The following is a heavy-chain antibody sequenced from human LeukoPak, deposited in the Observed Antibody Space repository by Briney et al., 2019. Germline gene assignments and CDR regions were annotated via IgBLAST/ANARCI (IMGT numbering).Heavy chain of an antibody. CDR1: GYSISSGYY. CDR2: INHSWNT. D-gene: IGHD1-26*01. V-gene: IGHV4-38-2*01. Sequence: SDTLSLTCAVSGYSISSGYYWGWIRRPPGNGLEWIGTINHSWNTYYNPSLKSRVTISVDTSKNQFSLNLNSVTAADTAFYYCARNGGYGKFDYWGQGALVTVTS. CDR3: ARNGGYGKFDY. J-gene: IGHJ4*02.